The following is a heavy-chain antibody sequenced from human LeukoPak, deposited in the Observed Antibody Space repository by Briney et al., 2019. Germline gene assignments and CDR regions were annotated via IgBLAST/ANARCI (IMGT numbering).Heavy chain of an antibody. Sequence: SETLSLTCTVSGDSISSYYWTWIRQPAGEGLEWIGRIYTSGNTNYNPSLMSRVIISVDRSKNQFSLKLSSVTAADTAVYYCARGHCSSTSCSSPKRVYFDYWGQGTLVTVSS. J-gene: IGHJ4*02. CDR1: GDSISSYY. D-gene: IGHD2-2*01. V-gene: IGHV4-4*07. CDR2: IYTSGNT. CDR3: ARGHCSSTSCSSPKRVYFDY.